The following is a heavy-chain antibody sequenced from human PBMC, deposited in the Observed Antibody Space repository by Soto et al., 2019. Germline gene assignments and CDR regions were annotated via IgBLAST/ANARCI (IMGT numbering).Heavy chain of an antibody. J-gene: IGHJ5*02. CDR1: GFTFSSYG. D-gene: IGHD6-13*01. CDR3: AKDLYSSSWERKYYFDH. CDR2: ISYDGSNK. Sequence: PGGSLRLSCAASGFTFSSYGMHWVRQAPGKGLEWVAVISYDGSNKYYADSVKGRFTISRDNSKNTLYLQMNSLRAEDTAVYFCAKDLYSSSWERKYYFDHWGQGTRVNAPQ. V-gene: IGHV3-30*18.